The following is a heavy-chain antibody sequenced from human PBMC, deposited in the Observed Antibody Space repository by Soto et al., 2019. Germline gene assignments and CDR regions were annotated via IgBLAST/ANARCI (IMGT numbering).Heavy chain of an antibody. CDR2: INPSGGST. CDR3: ARANEPSRYSYGPQDYYYYYGMDF. D-gene: IGHD5-18*01. V-gene: IGHV1-46*01. Sequence: ASVKVSCKASGYTFTSYYMHWVRQAPGQGLEWMGIINPSGGSTSYAQKFQGRVTMTRDTSTSTVYMELSSLRSEDTAVYYCARANEPSRYSYGPQDYYYYYGMDFWGQGTKVTVSS. J-gene: IGHJ6*02. CDR1: GYTFTSYY.